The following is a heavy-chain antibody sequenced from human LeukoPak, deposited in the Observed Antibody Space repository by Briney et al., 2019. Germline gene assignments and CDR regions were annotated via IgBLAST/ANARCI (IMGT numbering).Heavy chain of an antibody. CDR3: VRGLPAVFGEVYAFDL. V-gene: IGHV3-33*01. CDR2: IWYDGSNK. J-gene: IGHJ4*02. CDR1: GFTLSSYG. D-gene: IGHD3-16*01. Sequence: GRSLRLSCAASGFTLSSYGMRWVRQAPGKGLEWVAVIWYDGSNKYYVDSVKGRFTISRDNAKNSLFLQMNSLRAEDTALYYCVRGLPAVFGEVYAFDLWGQGTLVTVSS.